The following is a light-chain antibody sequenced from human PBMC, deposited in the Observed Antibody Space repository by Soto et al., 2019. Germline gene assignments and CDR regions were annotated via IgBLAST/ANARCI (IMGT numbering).Light chain of an antibody. CDR2: GAS. V-gene: IGKV1-39*01. Sequence: DIEMTQSPSSLSASVGDRVTITCLASQSISTYLNWYQKKPGKAPKSLIYGASTLQSGVPSRFSGSGSGTDFTLTISSLQPEDFATYFCQQTSSNPRTFGQGTKVDI. CDR3: QQTSSNPRT. CDR1: QSISTY. J-gene: IGKJ1*01.